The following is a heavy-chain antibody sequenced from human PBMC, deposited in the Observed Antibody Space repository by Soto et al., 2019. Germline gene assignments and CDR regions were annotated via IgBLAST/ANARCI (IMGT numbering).Heavy chain of an antibody. D-gene: IGHD1-7*01. CDR1: GGSISSGDYY. CDR2: IYYSGST. J-gene: IGHJ6*02. V-gene: IGHV4-30-4*01. Sequence: SETLSLTCTVSGGSISSGDYYWSWIRQPPGKGLEWIGYIYYSGSTYYNPSLKSRVTISVDTSKNQFSLKLSSVTAADTAVYYCARDQTTRGGMDVWGQGTTVTVSS. CDR3: ARDQTTRGGMDV.